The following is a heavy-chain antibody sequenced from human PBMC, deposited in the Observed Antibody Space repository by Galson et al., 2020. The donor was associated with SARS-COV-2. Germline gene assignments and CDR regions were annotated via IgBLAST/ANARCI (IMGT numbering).Heavy chain of an antibody. D-gene: IGHD4-4*01. V-gene: IGHV3-49*03. CDR3: IRVPRDGYSWGRPTYYYYGMDV. CDR2: IRSKVYGGTT. CDR1: GFTFGDYT. J-gene: IGHJ6*02. Sequence: GGSLRLSCTASGFTFGDYTMTWFRQAPGKGLEWVGFIRSKVYGGTTEYAASVKGRFTISRDDSKSIAYLQMNSLKTEDTAVYYCIRVPRDGYSWGRPTYYYYGMDVWGQGTTVTVSS.